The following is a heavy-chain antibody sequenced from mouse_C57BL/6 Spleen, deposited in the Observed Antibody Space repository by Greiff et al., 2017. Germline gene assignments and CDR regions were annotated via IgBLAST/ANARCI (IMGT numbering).Heavy chain of an antibody. CDR3: VKGGLQYWYFDV. V-gene: IGHV1-39*01. D-gene: IGHD2-2*01. CDR2: INPNYGTT. CDR1: GYSFTDYN. J-gene: IGHJ1*03. Sequence: VQLKESGPELVKPGASVKISCKASGYSFTDYNMNWVKQSNGKSLEWIGVINPNYGTTSYNQKFKGKATLTVDQSSSTAYMQLNSLTSEDSAVYYCVKGGLQYWYFDVWGTGTTVTVSS.